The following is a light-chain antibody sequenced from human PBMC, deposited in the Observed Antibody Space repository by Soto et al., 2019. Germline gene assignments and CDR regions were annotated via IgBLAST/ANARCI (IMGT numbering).Light chain of an antibody. Sequence: ETMMKQSPATLSVSPCARATLYRSASQTVSSSLAWYQQKPGQAPRLFIYGASTRATDVPVRFSGRGSGTEFTLTISSPQPEDSAVYYCQQYSQWPLTFGGGSKVDNK. CDR1: QTVSSS. J-gene: IGKJ4*01. V-gene: IGKV3-15*01. CDR3: QQYSQWPLT. CDR2: GAS.